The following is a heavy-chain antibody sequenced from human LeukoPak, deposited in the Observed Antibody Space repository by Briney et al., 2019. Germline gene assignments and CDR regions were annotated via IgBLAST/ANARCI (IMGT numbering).Heavy chain of an antibody. CDR1: GFTFSSYW. CDR3: AKGLRSSDY. CDR2: ITNSGSST. D-gene: IGHD4-17*01. Sequence: GGSLRLSCAASGFTFSSYWMHWVRQAPGKGLEWVSTITNSGSSTYYADSVKGRFTISRDNSKNTLYLQMNILRAEDTAVYYCAKGLRSSDYWGQGTLVTVSS. J-gene: IGHJ4*02. V-gene: IGHV3-23*01.